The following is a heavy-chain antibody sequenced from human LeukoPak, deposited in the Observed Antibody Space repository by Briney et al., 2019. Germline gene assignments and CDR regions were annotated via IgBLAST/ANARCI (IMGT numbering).Heavy chain of an antibody. D-gene: IGHD5-24*01. CDR2: ISSSSSYI. J-gene: IGHJ4*02. V-gene: IGHV3-21*01. Sequence: GGALRLSCAASGFTFTTYSMNWVRPAPGKGLEWVSSISSSSSYIDYADSLKGRFTISRDNAKNSLYLQMNSLRAEDTAVYYCARDRDGYTFDYWGQGTLVTVSS. CDR1: GFTFTTYS. CDR3: ARDRDGYTFDY.